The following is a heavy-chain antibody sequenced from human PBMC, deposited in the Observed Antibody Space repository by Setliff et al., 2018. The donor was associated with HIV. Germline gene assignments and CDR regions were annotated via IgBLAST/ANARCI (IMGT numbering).Heavy chain of an antibody. V-gene: IGHV4-34*01. CDR2: FNHGRST. CDR3: ASLDGSESPYIYYYYMDV. D-gene: IGHD3-10*01. CDR1: GGSFSGYY. J-gene: IGHJ6*03. Sequence: SETLSLTCAVYGGSFSGYYWSWIRQPPGKGLEWIGEFNHGRSTNNNPSLKSRVTISVDTSKNQISLKLSSVTAADTAVYYCASLDGSESPYIYYYYMDVWGEGTAVTVSS.